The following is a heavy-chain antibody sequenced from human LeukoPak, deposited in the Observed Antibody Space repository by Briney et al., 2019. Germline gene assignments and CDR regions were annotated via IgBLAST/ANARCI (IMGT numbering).Heavy chain of an antibody. CDR3: ARGRAMVVGVTGVPFDY. CDR1: ANTFTSYY. CDR2: IYPSGDST. J-gene: IGHJ4*02. Sequence: ASAKVAGKASANTFTSYYIHWVRQAPGQGLEWMGGIYPSGDSTDYAQRFQGRVTMSADASTNTVYMELRSLTSGDTAIYYCARGRAMVVGVTGVPFDYWGQGTLVTVSS. V-gene: IGHV1-46*01. D-gene: IGHD2-21*02.